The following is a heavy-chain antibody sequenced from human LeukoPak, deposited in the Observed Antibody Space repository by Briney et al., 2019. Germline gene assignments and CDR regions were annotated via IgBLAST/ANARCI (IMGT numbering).Heavy chain of an antibody. CDR1: GLTFSSYA. V-gene: IGHV3-64*01. J-gene: IGHJ4*02. CDR2: ISSNGGST. CDR3: VRVSGSYGY. Sequence: GGSLRLSCAASGLTFSSYAMHWVRQAPGKGLEYASAISSNGGSTFYANSVKGRFTISRDTSKNTLYLQMGSLRADDMAVYYCVRVSGSYGYWGQGTLVTVSS. D-gene: IGHD1-26*01.